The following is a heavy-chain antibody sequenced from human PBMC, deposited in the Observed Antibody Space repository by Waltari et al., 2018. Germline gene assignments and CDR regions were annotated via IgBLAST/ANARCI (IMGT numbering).Heavy chain of an antibody. CDR1: GYTFSDYP. Sequence: QVPLVQSGTEVKNPGASVRVSSQATGYTFSDYPLHWVRQTPGQGFEWMGWINPKNGDTSYAQNFLGRVTMTRDTSINTAYMDLSGLRSDDAAVFYCARDPGPIVGAPDFWGQGTLVTVSS. CDR3: ARDPGPIVGAPDF. J-gene: IGHJ4*02. D-gene: IGHD1-26*01. V-gene: IGHV1-2*02. CDR2: INPKNGDT.